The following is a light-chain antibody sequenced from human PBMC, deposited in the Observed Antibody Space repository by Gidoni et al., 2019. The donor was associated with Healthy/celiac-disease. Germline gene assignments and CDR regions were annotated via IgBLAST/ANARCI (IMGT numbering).Light chain of an antibody. CDR3: QVWDSSSDHVV. CDR2: DDS. CDR1: NIGSKS. J-gene: IGLJ2*01. V-gene: IGLV3-21*02. Sequence: SYVLTQPPSVSVAPGQTARITCGGTNIGSKSVHWYQQKPGQAPVLVVYDDSDRPSGIPARFSGSNSGNTATLTISRVEAGDEADYYCQVWDSSSDHVVFGGGTKLTVL.